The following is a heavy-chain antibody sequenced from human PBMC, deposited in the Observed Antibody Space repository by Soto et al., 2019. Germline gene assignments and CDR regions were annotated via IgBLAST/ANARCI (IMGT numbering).Heavy chain of an antibody. D-gene: IGHD1-7*01. CDR3: ARNRITGTTTPRGYYYYGMDV. J-gene: IGHJ6*02. CDR1: GGTFSSYA. V-gene: IGHV1-69*13. Sequence: GASVKVSCKASGGTFSSYAISWVRQAPGQGLEWMGGIIPIFGTANYAQKFQGRVTITADESTSTAYMELRSLRSEDTAVYYCARNRITGTTTPRGYYYYGMDVWGQGTTVTVSS. CDR2: IIPIFGTA.